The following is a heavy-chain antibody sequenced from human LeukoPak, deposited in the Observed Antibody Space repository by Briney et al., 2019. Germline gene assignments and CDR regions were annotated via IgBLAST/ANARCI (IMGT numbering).Heavy chain of an antibody. V-gene: IGHV4-30-4*01. CDR1: GGSISSGDYY. Sequence: TLSLTCTVSGGSISSGDYYWSCIRQPPGKGLEWIGYIYYSGSSYYNPSLKSRLTISVDTSKNQFSLKLSSVTAAATAVYYCARGVGSSWYGDWGQGTLVTVSS. CDR3: ARGVGSSWYGD. J-gene: IGHJ4*02. D-gene: IGHD6-13*01. CDR2: IYYSGSS.